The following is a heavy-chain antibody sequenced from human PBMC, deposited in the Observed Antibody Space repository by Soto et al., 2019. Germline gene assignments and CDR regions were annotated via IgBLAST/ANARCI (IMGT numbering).Heavy chain of an antibody. J-gene: IGHJ4*02. Sequence: PGGSLRLSCAASGFTFRVTCMTWVRQAPGKGLEWVANMNPDGSEKNYADSVKGRFTISRDNAGNSLYLQMNSLRDDDTAVYYCARHGYSYGGGYFDYWGQGTLVTVSS. CDR1: GFTFRVTC. V-gene: IGHV3-7*02. CDR3: ARHGYSYGGGYFDY. CDR2: MNPDGSEK. D-gene: IGHD5-18*01.